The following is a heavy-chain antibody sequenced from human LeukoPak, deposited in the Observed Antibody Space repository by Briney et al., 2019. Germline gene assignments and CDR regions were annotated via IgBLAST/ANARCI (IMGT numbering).Heavy chain of an antibody. J-gene: IGHJ4*02. Sequence: GASVKVSCKASGYTFTGYYMHWVRQAPGQGLEWMGWINPNSGGTNYAQKFQGRVTMTRDTSISTAYMELSRLRSDDTAVYHCAREGNYDSSGYYQSPDHWGQGTLVTVSS. V-gene: IGHV1-2*02. CDR3: AREGNYDSSGYYQSPDH. CDR2: INPNSGGT. CDR1: GYTFTGYY. D-gene: IGHD3-22*01.